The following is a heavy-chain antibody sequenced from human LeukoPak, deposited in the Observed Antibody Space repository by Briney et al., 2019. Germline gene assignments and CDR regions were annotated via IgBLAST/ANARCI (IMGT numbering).Heavy chain of an antibody. CDR1: SGSFSGYY. D-gene: IGHD1-7*01. Sequence: SETLSLTCAVYSGSFSGYYWSRIRQPPGKGLEWIGEINHSGSTNYNPSLKSRVTISVDTSKNQFSLKLSSVTAADTAVYYCASRRTTAPSLFDYWGQGTLVTVSS. CDR2: INHSGST. V-gene: IGHV4-34*01. CDR3: ASRRTTAPSLFDY. J-gene: IGHJ4*02.